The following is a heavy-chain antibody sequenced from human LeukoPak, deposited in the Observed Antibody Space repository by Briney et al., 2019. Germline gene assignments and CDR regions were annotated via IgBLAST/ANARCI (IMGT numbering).Heavy chain of an antibody. Sequence: KPSQTLSLTCTVSGGSISSGDYYWSWIRQPPGKGLEWIGYIYYGGSTYYNPSLKSRVTISVDTSKNQFSLKLRSVTAADTAVYYCARVGAGWGYFDLWGRGTLVTVSS. CDR2: IYYGGST. J-gene: IGHJ2*01. CDR1: GGSISSGDYY. V-gene: IGHV4-30-4*08. CDR3: ARVGAGWGYFDL. D-gene: IGHD1-26*01.